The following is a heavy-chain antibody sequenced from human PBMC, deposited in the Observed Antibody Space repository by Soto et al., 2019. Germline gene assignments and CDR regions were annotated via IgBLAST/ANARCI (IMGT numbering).Heavy chain of an antibody. D-gene: IGHD7-27*01. V-gene: IGHV4-30-4*01. Sequence: QVQLQESGPGLVKPSQTLSLTCTVSGGSISSGDYYWSWIRQPPGKGLEWIGYIYYSGSTDYNPSLKSRVTVSVGTSKNQFSLKLSSVTAADTGVYYCARSGDTGGPGAAYFQHWGQGTLVTVSS. CDR1: GGSISSGDYY. CDR3: ARSGDTGGPGAAYFQH. J-gene: IGHJ1*01. CDR2: IYYSGST.